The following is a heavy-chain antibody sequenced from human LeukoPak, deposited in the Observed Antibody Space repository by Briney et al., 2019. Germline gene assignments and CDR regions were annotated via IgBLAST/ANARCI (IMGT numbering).Heavy chain of an antibody. D-gene: IGHD3-3*01. J-gene: IGHJ5*02. CDR1: GGSISSYY. CDR3: ATAIGYYDFWSGYLIGWFDP. Sequence: SETLSLTCTVSGGSISSYYWSWIRQPPGKGLEWIGYIYYSGSTNYNPSLKSRVTISVDTSKNQFSLKLGSVTAADTAVYYCATAIGYYDFWSGYLIGWFDPWGQGTLVTVSS. V-gene: IGHV4-59*01. CDR2: IYYSGST.